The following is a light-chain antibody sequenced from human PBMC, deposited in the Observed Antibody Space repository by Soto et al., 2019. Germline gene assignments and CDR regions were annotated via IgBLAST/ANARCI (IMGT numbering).Light chain of an antibody. CDR2: EVA. J-gene: IGLJ1*01. V-gene: IGLV2-8*01. CDR1: SSDVGGYNF. Sequence: QSALTQPPSASGSPGQSVTISCTGTSSDVGGYNFVSWYRQHPGEAPKLMIYEVAKRPSGVPDRFSGSKSANTASLTVSGLQAEDEADYYCSSYAGDVNYVFGTGTKLTVL. CDR3: SSYAGDVNYV.